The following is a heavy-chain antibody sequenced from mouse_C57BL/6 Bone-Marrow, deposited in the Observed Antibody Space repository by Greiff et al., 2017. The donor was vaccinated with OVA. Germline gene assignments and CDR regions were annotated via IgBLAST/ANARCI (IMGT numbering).Heavy chain of an antibody. CDR1: GFTFSDFY. CDR3: ARDDYYWYFDV. CDR2: SRNKANDYTT. V-gene: IGHV7-1*01. Sequence: EVKLVESGGGLVQSGRSLRLSCATSGFTFSDFYMEWVRQAPGKGLEWIAASRNKANDYTTEYSASVKGRFIVSRDTSQSILYLQMNALIAEDTATYYCARDDYYWYFDVWGTGTTVTVSS. J-gene: IGHJ1*03.